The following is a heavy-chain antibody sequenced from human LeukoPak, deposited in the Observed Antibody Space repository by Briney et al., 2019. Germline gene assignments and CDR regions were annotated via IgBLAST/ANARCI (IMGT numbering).Heavy chain of an antibody. CDR1: GFTFSSYA. CDR3: AKGKSQYAAAAGFDY. D-gene: IGHD6-13*01. J-gene: IGHJ4*02. CDR2: ISGSGGST. Sequence: GGSLTLSCAASGFTFSSYAMSWVRQAPGKGLEWVSAISGSGGSTYYADSVKGRFTISRDNSKNTLYLQMNSLRAEDTAVYYCAKGKSQYAAAAGFDYWGQGTLVTVSS. V-gene: IGHV3-23*01.